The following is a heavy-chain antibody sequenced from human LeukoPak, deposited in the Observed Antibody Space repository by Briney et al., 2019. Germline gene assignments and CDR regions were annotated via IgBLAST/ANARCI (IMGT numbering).Heavy chain of an antibody. J-gene: IGHJ4*02. CDR1: GGSISSGGYS. D-gene: IGHD3-10*01. V-gene: IGHV4-30-2*01. CDR2: IYHSGST. CDR3: ARDAGFRETDY. Sequence: SETLSLTCAVSGGSISSGGYSWSWIRQPPGKGLEWIGYIYHSGSTYYNPSLKSRVTISADRSKNQFSLKLSSVTAADTAVYYCARDAGFRETDYWGQGTLVTVSS.